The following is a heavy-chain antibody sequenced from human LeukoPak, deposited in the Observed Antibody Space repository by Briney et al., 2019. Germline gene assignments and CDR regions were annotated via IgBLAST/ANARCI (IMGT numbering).Heavy chain of an antibody. V-gene: IGHV3-21*01. Sequence: GGSLRLSCAASGFTFSSYSMNWVRQAPGKGLEWVSFISSSSSYIYYADSVKGRFTISRDNAKNSLYLQMNSLRAEDTAVYYCARAGSSGADYWGQGTLVTVSS. CDR1: GFTFSSYS. CDR3: ARAGSSGADY. D-gene: IGHD6-19*01. CDR2: ISSSSSYI. J-gene: IGHJ4*02.